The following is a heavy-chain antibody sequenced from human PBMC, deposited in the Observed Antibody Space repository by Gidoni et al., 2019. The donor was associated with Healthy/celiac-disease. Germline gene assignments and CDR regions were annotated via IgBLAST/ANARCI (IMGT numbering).Heavy chain of an antibody. V-gene: IGHV4-34*01. Sequence: GSVNYNPSLKSRVTISVDTSKNQFSLKLTSVTAADTAMYYCAKIPQWEPFDYWGQGTLVTVSS. CDR3: AKIPQWEPFDY. J-gene: IGHJ4*02. CDR2: GSV. D-gene: IGHD1-26*01.